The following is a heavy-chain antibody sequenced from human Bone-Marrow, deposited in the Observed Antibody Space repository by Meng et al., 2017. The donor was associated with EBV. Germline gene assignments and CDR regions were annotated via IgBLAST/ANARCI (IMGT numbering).Heavy chain of an antibody. CDR1: GFTFSSYD. CDR2: IGTAGDT. Sequence: EVQLVESGGGLVQPGGSLRLSCAASGFTFSSYDMHWVRQATGKGLEWVSAIGTAGDTYYPGSVKGRFTISRENAKNSLYLQMNSLRAGDTAVYYCARDRWGDYYFDYWGQGTLVTVSS. V-gene: IGHV3-13*01. CDR3: ARDRWGDYYFDY. D-gene: IGHD3-16*01. J-gene: IGHJ4*02.